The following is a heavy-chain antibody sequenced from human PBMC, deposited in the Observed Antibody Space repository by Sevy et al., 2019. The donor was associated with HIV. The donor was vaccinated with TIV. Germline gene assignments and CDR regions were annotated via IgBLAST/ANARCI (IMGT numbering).Heavy chain of an antibody. J-gene: IGHJ5*02. CDR2: ISAYNGNT. Sequence: ASVKVSCKASGYTFTSYGISWVRQAPGQELEWMGWISAYNGNTNYAQKLQGRVTMTTDTSTSTAYMELRSLRSDATAVYYCARVGYDILTGYYNRWFDPWGQGTLVTVSS. D-gene: IGHD3-9*01. CDR3: ARVGYDILTGYYNRWFDP. V-gene: IGHV1-18*04. CDR1: GYTFTSYG.